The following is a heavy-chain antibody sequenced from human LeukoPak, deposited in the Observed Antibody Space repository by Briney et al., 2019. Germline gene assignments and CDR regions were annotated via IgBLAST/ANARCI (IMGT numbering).Heavy chain of an antibody. CDR2: MYYTGTT. V-gene: IGHV4-39*01. D-gene: IGHD6-13*01. CDR3: ASPTPREIIAEPH. CDR1: GGSISSNIYY. Sequence: PSETLSLTCTVSGGSISSNIYYWAWIRQPPGKGLEWIGTMYYTGTTHHNPSLKSRVTISVDTSKNQFSLRLSSVTAADTAVYYCASPTPREIIAEPHWGQGTLVTVSS. J-gene: IGHJ4*02.